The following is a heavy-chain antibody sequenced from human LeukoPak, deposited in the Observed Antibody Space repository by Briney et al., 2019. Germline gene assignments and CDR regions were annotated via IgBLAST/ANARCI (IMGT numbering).Heavy chain of an antibody. D-gene: IGHD3-10*01. CDR1: GFTFSSYA. V-gene: IGHV3-30-3*01. CDR3: ARDGLVDYGSGSYPTANWFDP. Sequence: GGSLRLSCAASGFTFSSYAMPWVRQAPGKGLEWVAVISYDGSNKYYADSVKGRFTISRDNSKNTLYLQMNSLRAEDTAVYYCARDGLVDYGSGSYPTANWFDPWGQGTLVTVSS. J-gene: IGHJ5*02. CDR2: ISYDGSNK.